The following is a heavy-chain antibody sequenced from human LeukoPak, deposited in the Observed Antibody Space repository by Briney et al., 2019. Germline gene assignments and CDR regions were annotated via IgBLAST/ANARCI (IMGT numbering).Heavy chain of an antibody. CDR3: ARDPDDGSAYSGDDAFDI. CDR2: ISFDGIKK. V-gene: IGHV3-30*01. Sequence: GGSLRLFCAASGLTFSTYAIHWVRQAPGKGLEWVALISFDGIKKYYADSVRGQFTVSRHNSKNTVYLQMNSLRAEDTAVYYCARDPDDGSAYSGDDAFDIWGQGTMVTV. D-gene: IGHD3-22*01. J-gene: IGHJ3*02. CDR1: GLTFSTYA.